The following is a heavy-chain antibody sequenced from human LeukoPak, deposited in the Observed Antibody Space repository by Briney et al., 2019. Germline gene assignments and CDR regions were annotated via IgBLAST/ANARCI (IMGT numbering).Heavy chain of an antibody. V-gene: IGHV1-18*01. Sequence: ASVKVSCKASGYTFTSSGISWVRHAPGQGLEWMGWINAYNGDTNYAQKLQGRVTMTTDTSTSTDYMELRSLRSDDTAVYYCARHFPPVGATTVFTYYYYGMDVWGQGTTVTVSS. CDR3: ARHFPPVGATTVFTYYYYGMDV. D-gene: IGHD1-26*01. CDR1: GYTFTSSG. J-gene: IGHJ6*02. CDR2: INAYNGDT.